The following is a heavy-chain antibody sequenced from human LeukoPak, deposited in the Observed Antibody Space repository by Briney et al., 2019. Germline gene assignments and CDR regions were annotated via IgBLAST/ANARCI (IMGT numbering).Heavy chain of an antibody. D-gene: IGHD1-26*01. V-gene: IGHV4-39*01. Sequence: PSETLSLNCTVSGGSISSNYYWGWIRQPPGKGLEWIGSIYSSGSTSYSPSLKSRVTISVDTSKNQFSLKLTSVTAADTAVYYCARNQSTSRETYFEYWGQGSLVTVSS. CDR2: IYSSGST. CDR3: ARNQSTSRETYFEY. J-gene: IGHJ4*02. CDR1: GGSISSNYY.